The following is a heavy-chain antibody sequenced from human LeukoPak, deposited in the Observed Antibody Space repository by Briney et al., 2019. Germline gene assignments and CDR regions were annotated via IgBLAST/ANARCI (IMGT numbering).Heavy chain of an antibody. V-gene: IGHV1-8*01. CDR1: GYTFTSYD. J-gene: IGHJ4*02. CDR3: AKDMRSSGLSSPLLDY. D-gene: IGHD6-19*01. Sequence: ASVKVSCKASGYTFTSYDINWVRQATGQGLEWMGWMNPNSGNTGYAQKFQGRVTMTRNTSISTAYMELSSLRSEDTAVYYCAKDMRSSGLSSPLLDYWGQGTLVTVSS. CDR2: MNPNSGNT.